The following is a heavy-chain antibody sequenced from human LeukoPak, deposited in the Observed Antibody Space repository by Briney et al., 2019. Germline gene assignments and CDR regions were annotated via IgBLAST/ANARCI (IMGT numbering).Heavy chain of an antibody. CDR1: GGSINSSNW. CDR2: IYHSGST. D-gene: IGHD6-19*01. V-gene: IGHV4-4*02. J-gene: IGHJ4*02. Sequence: SETLSLTCAVSGGSINSSNWWSWVRQPPGKGLEWIGEIYHSGSTNYNPSLKSRVTISVVTSKSHFSLMLSSVTAADTAVYYCARHGSGFFFDSWGQGTLVTVSS. CDR3: ARHGSGFFFDS.